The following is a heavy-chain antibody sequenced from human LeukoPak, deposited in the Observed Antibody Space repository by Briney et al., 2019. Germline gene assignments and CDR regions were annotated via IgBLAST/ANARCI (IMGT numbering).Heavy chain of an antibody. CDR3: AKEGGSGSYYNGHFDY. CDR2: ISDSDHSSGGST. CDR1: GFTFNIYT. Sequence: PGGSLRLSCAASGFTFNIYTMSWVRQAPGKGLEWVSTISDSDHSSGGSTYYTDSVKGRFTVSRDNSKNTLYLQMNSLRADDTAVYYCAKEGGSGSYYNGHFDYWGQGTLVTVSS. J-gene: IGHJ4*02. D-gene: IGHD3-10*01. V-gene: IGHV3-23*01.